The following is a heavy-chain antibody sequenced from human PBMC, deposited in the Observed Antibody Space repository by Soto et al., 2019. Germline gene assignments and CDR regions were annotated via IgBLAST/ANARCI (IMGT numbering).Heavy chain of an antibody. CDR3: ARYSGYERTYYFDY. D-gene: IGHD5-12*01. J-gene: IGHJ4*02. CDR2: IYYSGST. V-gene: IGHV4-31*03. CDR1: GGSISSGGYY. Sequence: PSETLSLTCTVSGGSISSGGYYWSWIRQHPGKDLEWIGYIYYSGSTYYNPSLKSRVTISVDTSKNQFSLKLSSVTAAVTAVYYCARYSGYERTYYFDYWGQGTLVTVSS.